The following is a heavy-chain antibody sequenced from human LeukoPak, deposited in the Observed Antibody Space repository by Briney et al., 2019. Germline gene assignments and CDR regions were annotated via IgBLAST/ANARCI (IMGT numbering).Heavy chain of an antibody. D-gene: IGHD3-16*01. J-gene: IGHJ4*02. CDR3: AKQRGNYDYVWGIDY. Sequence: GGSLRLSCAASGFTFSDYNMRWIRQAPGKGLEWVSSISSSSSYIYYADSVKGRFTIPRDNAKNSLYLQMNSLRAEDTAVYYCAKQRGNYDYVWGIDYWGQGTLVTVSS. CDR2: ISSSSSYI. V-gene: IGHV3-11*06. CDR1: GFTFSDYN.